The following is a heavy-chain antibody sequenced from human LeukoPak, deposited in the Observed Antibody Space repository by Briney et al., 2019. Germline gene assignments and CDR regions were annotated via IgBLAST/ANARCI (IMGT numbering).Heavy chain of an antibody. CDR1: GFTFSNYA. CDR2: ISSSSSTI. D-gene: IGHD6-19*01. CDR3: ARDTDGPGSSGWYDAFDI. V-gene: IGHV3-48*04. Sequence: QTGGSLRLSCAASGFTFSNYAMSWVRQVPGKGLEWVSYISSSSSTIYYADSVKGRFTISRDNAKNSLYLQMSSLRAEDTAVYYCARDTDGPGSSGWYDAFDIWGQGTMVTVSS. J-gene: IGHJ3*02.